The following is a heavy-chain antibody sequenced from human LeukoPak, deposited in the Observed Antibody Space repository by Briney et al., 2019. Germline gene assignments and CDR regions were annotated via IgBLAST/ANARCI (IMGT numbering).Heavy chain of an antibody. Sequence: GGSLRLSCAASGFTFSSYSMNWVRQAPGKGLEWVAVISYDGSNKYYADSVKGRFTISRDNSKNTLYLQMNSLRAEDTAVYYCARDRIHYVWGVPGRYFDYWGQGTLVTVSS. CDR3: ARDRIHYVWGVPGRYFDY. J-gene: IGHJ4*02. CDR2: ISYDGSNK. D-gene: IGHD3-16*01. V-gene: IGHV3-30*03. CDR1: GFTFSSYS.